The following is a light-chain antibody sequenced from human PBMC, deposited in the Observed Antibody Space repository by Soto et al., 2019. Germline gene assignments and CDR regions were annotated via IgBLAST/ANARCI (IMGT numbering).Light chain of an antibody. CDR2: DVS. CDR3: SSYAGTSTFVL. Sequence: QSALTQSRSVSGSPGQSVTISCTGTSGDDGYYNYVSWYQQHPGKAPKLMIYDVSKRPSGVPDRFSGSKSGNTASLTIAGLRAEDEAQDCCSSYAGTSTFVLFGGGTKLTVL. V-gene: IGLV2-11*01. J-gene: IGLJ2*01. CDR1: SGDDGYYNY.